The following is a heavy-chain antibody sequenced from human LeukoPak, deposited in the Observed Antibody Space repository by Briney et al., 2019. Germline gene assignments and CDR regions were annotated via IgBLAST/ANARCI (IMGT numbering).Heavy chain of an antibody. J-gene: IGHJ5*02. D-gene: IGHD5-12*01. CDR1: GFTFSDYY. CDR2: IRSSGSIL. V-gene: IGHV3-11*01. CDR3: ARVPTWIATGGFAP. Sequence: VRLGGSLRHSCAASGFTFSDYYMSWFRQAPGKGLGGVSYIRSSGSILYYADSVKGRFTTSRDNAKNSLYLQMNSLRAQDTAVYYCARVPTWIATGGFAPWGKGPLVTVSS.